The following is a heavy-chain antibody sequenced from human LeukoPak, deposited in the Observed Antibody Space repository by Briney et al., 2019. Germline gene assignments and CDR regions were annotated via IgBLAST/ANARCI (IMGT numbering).Heavy chain of an antibody. Sequence: ASVKVSCKASGYSFTTYSISWVRQAPGQGLEWMGWISAYNGNTNYAQKLQGRVTMTTDTSTSTAYMELRSLRSDDTAVYYCARGGGYDISTGYYRPADLWGQGTLVTVSS. CDR2: ISAYNGNT. J-gene: IGHJ5*02. V-gene: IGHV1-18*01. D-gene: IGHD3-9*01. CDR1: GYSFTTYS. CDR3: ARGGGYDISTGYYRPADL.